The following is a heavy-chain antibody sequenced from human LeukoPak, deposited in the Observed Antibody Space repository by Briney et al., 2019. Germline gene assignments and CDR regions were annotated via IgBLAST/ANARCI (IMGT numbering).Heavy chain of an antibody. D-gene: IGHD3-22*01. J-gene: IGHJ4*02. CDR3: ARDPPGYYDSSGYHDY. V-gene: IGHV4-59*01. Sequence: PSETLSLTCTVSGASISNYCWTWIRQPPGKGLEWIGYIYYSGSTNYNPSLKSRVTISVDTSKNQFSLKLSSVTAADTAVYYCARDPPGYYDSSGYHDYWGQGTLVTVSS. CDR2: IYYSGST. CDR1: GASISNYC.